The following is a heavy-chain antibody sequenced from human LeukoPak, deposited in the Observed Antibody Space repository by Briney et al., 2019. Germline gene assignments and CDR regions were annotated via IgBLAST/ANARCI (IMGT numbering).Heavy chain of an antibody. J-gene: IGHJ3*02. CDR1: GGSISSGGYS. CDR2: IYHSGST. Sequence: SETLSLTCAVSGGSISSGGYSWSWIRQPPGKGLEWIGYIYHSGSTYYNPSLKSRVTISVDRSKNQFSLKLSSVTAADTAVYYCARGRLRFLEWLLNDAFDIWGQGTMVTVSS. D-gene: IGHD3-3*01. CDR3: ARGRLRFLEWLLNDAFDI. V-gene: IGHV4-30-2*01.